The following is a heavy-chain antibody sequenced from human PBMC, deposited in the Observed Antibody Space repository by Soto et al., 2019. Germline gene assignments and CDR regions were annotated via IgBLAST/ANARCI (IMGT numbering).Heavy chain of an antibody. CDR3: AKDESVWSMVVTPGDY. CDR2: ISGSGGST. V-gene: IGHV3-23*01. J-gene: IGHJ4*02. D-gene: IGHD2-21*02. CDR1: GFTFSSYA. Sequence: EVQLLESGGGLVQPGGSLRLSCAASGFTFSSYAMSWVRQAPGKGLEWVSAISGSGGSTYYADSVKGRFTISRDNSKNTLYLQMNSLRAEDTAVYYCAKDESVWSMVVTPGDYWGQGTLVTVSS.